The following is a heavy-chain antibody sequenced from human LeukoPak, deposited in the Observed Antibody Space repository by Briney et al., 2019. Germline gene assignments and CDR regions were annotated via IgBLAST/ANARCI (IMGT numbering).Heavy chain of an antibody. J-gene: IGHJ4*02. D-gene: IGHD3-3*01. Sequence: SETLSLTCAVYGGSFSGYYWSWIRQPPGKGLERIGEINHSGSTNYNPSLKSRVTISVDTSKNQFSLKLSSVTAADTAVYYCARSDFWSGYSLDYWGQGTLVTVSS. CDR2: INHSGST. V-gene: IGHV4-34*01. CDR3: ARSDFWSGYSLDY. CDR1: GGSFSGYY.